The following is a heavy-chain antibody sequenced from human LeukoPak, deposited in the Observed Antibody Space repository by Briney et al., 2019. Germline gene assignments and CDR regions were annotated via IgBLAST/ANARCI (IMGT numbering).Heavy chain of an antibody. Sequence: QSGGSLRLSCAASGFTFSSYAMSWVRQAPGKGLEWVSYISSSGSTIYYADSVKGRFTISRDNAKNSLYLQMNSLRAEDTAVYYCAREVEMATNSPYDAFDIWGQGTMVTVSS. CDR2: ISSSGSTI. CDR3: AREVEMATNSPYDAFDI. J-gene: IGHJ3*02. V-gene: IGHV3-48*03. D-gene: IGHD5-24*01. CDR1: GFTFSSYA.